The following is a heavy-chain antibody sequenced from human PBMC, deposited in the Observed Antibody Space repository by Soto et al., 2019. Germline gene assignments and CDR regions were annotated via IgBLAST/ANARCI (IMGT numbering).Heavy chain of an antibody. D-gene: IGHD5-12*01. CDR2: IYYSGSI. J-gene: IGHJ6*02. V-gene: IGHV4-59*01. CDR3: ARDLSGYEGAYCGMDV. CDR1: GGSISSYY. Sequence: SETLSLTCTVSGGSISSYYWSWIRQPPGKGLEWIGYIYYSGSINYNPSLKSRVTISVDTSKNQFSLKLSSVTAADTAVYYCARDLSGYEGAYCGMDVWGQGTTVTVFS.